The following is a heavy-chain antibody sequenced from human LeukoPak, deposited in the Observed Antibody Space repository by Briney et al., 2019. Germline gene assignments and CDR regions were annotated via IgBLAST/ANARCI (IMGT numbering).Heavy chain of an antibody. D-gene: IGHD5-24*01. CDR1: GYTFTSYD. J-gene: IGHJ4*02. V-gene: IGHV1-8*01. Sequence: ASVTVSYKSSGYTFTSYDINWVRQAPGQGREWMGWMNPNSGNTGYAQKFQGRVTMTRNTSISTAYMELSSLRSEDTAVYYCARGLRWRWLQSYFDYWGQGTLVTVSS. CDR3: ARGLRWRWLQSYFDY. CDR2: MNPNSGNT.